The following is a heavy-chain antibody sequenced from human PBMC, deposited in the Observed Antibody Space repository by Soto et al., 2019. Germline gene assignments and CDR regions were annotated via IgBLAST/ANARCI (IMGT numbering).Heavy chain of an antibody. Sequence: EVQLLESGGGLVQPGGSLRLSCAASGFTFSGYAMSWVRQAPGKRLECVSAITSSGGSTYFADSVKGRFTISRDNSKITLYLHLHSPRAEDTALYFSTTGTIITGHSWGPGTLVTVS. D-gene: IGHD1-7*01. CDR2: ITSSGGST. CDR1: GFTFSGYA. V-gene: IGHV3-23*01. J-gene: IGHJ4*02. CDR3: TTGTIITGHS.